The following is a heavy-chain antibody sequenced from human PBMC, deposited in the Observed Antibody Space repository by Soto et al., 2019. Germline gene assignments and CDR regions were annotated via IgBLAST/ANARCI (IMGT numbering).Heavy chain of an antibody. Sequence: QVQLVQSGAGVKKPGSSVKVSCKASGYTFSSYAISWVRQAPGPGLEWMGGSIPIFGTANYAQKFQGRVTISEEESTSTADMELSSLRSEVTAVNNWARAPVAVRGPYCCVMDVWGQGTTVTVSS. J-gene: IGHJ6*02. D-gene: IGHD3-10*01. CDR2: SIPIFGTA. CDR1: GYTFSSYA. CDR3: ARAPVAVRGPYCCVMDV. V-gene: IGHV1-69*01.